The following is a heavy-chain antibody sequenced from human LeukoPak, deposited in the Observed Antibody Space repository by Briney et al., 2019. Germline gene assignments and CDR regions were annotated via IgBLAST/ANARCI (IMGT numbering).Heavy chain of an antibody. D-gene: IGHD2-2*01. CDR1: GFTFSSYE. V-gene: IGHV3-48*03. CDR3: AREAMTPGTDASDI. J-gene: IGHJ3*02. CDR2: ISSSGSTI. Sequence: SGGSLRLSCAASGFTFSSYEMNWVRQAPGKGLEWVSYISSSGSTIYYADSVKGRFTISRDNAKNSLYLQMNSLRAEDTAVYYCAREAMTPGTDASDIWGQGTMVTVSS.